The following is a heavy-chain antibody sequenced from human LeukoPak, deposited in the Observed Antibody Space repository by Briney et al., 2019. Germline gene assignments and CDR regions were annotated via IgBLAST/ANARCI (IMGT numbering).Heavy chain of an antibody. D-gene: IGHD5-18*01. CDR3: AKDSGGYSYRYYFDY. J-gene: IGHJ4*02. CDR2: ISSSGSTI. V-gene: IGHV3-48*03. CDR1: GFTFSSYE. Sequence: GGSLRLSCAASGFTFSSYEMNWVRQAPGKGLEWVSYISSSGSTIYYADSVKGRFTISRDNAKNTLYLQMNSLRAEDTAVYYCAKDSGGYSYRYYFDYWGQGTLVTVSS.